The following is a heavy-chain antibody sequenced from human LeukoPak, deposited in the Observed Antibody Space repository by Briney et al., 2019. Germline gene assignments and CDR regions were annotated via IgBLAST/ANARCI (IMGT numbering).Heavy chain of an antibody. V-gene: IGHV3-7*03. CDR3: ASLVYGDYERGFDY. CDR2: IKQDGSEK. CDR1: GFTFXXYW. Sequence: LXLSXAAXGFTFXXYWMSWVRQAPGKXLEWVANIKQDGSEKYYVDSVKGRLTISRDNAKNSLYLQMNSLRAEDTAVYYCASLVYGDYERGFDYWGQGTLVTVSS. J-gene: IGHJ4*02. D-gene: IGHD4-17*01.